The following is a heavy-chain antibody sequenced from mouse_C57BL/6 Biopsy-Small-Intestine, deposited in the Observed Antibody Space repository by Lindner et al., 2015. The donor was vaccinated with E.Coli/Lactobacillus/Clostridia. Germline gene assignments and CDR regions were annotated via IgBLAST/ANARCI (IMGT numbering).Heavy chain of an antibody. V-gene: IGHV5-17*01. CDR2: ISSGSSTI. Sequence: VQLQESGGGLVEPGGSRKLSCAASGFTFSDYGMHWVRQAPEKGLEWVAYISSGSSTIYYADTVKGRFTISRDNAKNTLFLQMTSLRSEDTAMYYCARPYYYSMDYWGQGTSVTVSS. J-gene: IGHJ4*01. CDR3: ARPYYYSMDY. CDR1: GFTFSDYG.